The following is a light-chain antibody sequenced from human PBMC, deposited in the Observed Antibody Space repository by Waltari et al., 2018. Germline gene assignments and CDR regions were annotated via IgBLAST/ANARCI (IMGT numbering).Light chain of an antibody. CDR3: QVWDSSGDHPV. V-gene: IGLV3-21*03. CDR1: NIRSQT. Sequence: SYVLTQPPSVSVAPGKTAKISCSGQNIRSQTVPWYRQKTGPAPVLSIYDDTVRPSGIPDRISGSDTATLTIARVEAGDEADYFCQVWDSSGDHPVFGGGTRLTVL. CDR2: DDT. J-gene: IGLJ2*01.